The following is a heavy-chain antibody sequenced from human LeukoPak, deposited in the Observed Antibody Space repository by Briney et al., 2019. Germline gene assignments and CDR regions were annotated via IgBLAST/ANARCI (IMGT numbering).Heavy chain of an antibody. J-gene: IGHJ4*02. CDR1: GYSISSGYY. CDR2: IYPSGST. Sequence: SETLSLTCAVSGYSISSGYYWGWIRQPPGKGLEWIGSIYPSGSTYYNPSLKSRVTISVDTSKNQFSLKLSSVTAADTAVYYCARGGGYGVFDYWGQGTLVTVSS. V-gene: IGHV4-38-2*01. CDR3: ARGGGYGVFDY. D-gene: IGHD5-12*01.